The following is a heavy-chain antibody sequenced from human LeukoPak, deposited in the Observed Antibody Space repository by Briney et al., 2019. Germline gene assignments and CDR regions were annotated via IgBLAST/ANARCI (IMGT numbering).Heavy chain of an antibody. V-gene: IGHV1-46*01. J-gene: IGHJ6*02. CDR3: ARDRIAAAGHHDYGMDV. CDR2: INPSGGST. D-gene: IGHD6-13*01. Sequence: ASVKVSCKASGCTFTSYYMHWVRQAPGQGLEWMGIINPSGGSTSYAQKFQGRVTMTRDTSTSTVYMELSSLRSEDTAVYYCARDRIAAAGHHDYGMDVWGQGTTVTVSS. CDR1: GCTFTSYY.